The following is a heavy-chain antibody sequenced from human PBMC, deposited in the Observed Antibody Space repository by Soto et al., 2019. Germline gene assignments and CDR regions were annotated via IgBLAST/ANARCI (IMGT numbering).Heavy chain of an antibody. CDR3: ARSPGGYDPGPFDY. D-gene: IGHD5-12*01. Sequence: PSETLSLTCTVSGGSISSYYWSWVRQPPGKGLEWIGYIYYSGSTNYNPSLKSRVTISVDTSMNQFSLKLSSVTAADTAVYYCARSPGGYDPGPFDYWGQGTLVTVSS. V-gene: IGHV4-59*01. CDR1: GGSISSYY. CDR2: IYYSGST. J-gene: IGHJ4*02.